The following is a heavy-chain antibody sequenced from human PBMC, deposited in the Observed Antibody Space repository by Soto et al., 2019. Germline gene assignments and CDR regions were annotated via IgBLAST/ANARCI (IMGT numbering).Heavy chain of an antibody. CDR2: IIDSGAST. V-gene: IGHV3-23*01. CDR3: AKGRSYYYYYGVDV. Sequence: EVQLLESGGGLVQPGGSLRLSCAACGFTFSSCAMGWVRQAPGMGLEWVSDIIDSGASTYYADSVKGRFTISRDNSKSTLYLQMNSLRAEDTALYYCAKGRSYYYYYGVDVWGQGTTVTVSS. CDR1: GFTFSSCA. J-gene: IGHJ6*02.